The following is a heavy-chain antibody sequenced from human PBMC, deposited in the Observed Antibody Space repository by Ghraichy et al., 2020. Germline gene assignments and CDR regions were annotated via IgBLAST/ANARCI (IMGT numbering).Heavy chain of an antibody. J-gene: IGHJ4*02. D-gene: IGHD5-12*01. V-gene: IGHV4-59*02. CDR3: ARGVWLRLYEFDY. CDR2: IYSSGST. CDR1: GGSVSSYY. Sequence: SETLSLTCTVSGGSVSSYYWSWIRQPPGKGLEWIGYIYSSGSTNYNPSLKSRVTISLDTSKNQFSLKLSSVTAADTAVYYCARGVWLRLYEFDYWGRGTLVTVSS.